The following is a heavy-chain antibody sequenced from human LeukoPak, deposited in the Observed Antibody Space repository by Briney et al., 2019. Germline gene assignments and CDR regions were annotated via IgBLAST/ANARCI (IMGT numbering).Heavy chain of an antibody. CDR3: AKAVTAMVADY. J-gene: IGHJ4*02. CDR1: GFTFSSYV. CDR2: ISYDGRNK. D-gene: IGHD5-18*01. V-gene: IGHV3-30*18. Sequence: RSLRLSCAASGFTFSSYVMQWVRPAPGKGLQRMAVISYDGRNKYYADSVKGRFTISRDNSKKTLYLQMNSVRAEDTAVYYCAKAVTAMVADYWGQGTLVTVSS.